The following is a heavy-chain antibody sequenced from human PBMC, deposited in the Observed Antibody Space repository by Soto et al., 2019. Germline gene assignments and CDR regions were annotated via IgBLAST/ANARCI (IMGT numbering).Heavy chain of an antibody. D-gene: IGHD3-16*02. CDR1: GFTFSSYA. J-gene: IGHJ3*02. CDR3: AKDRVITFGGVIAQPDAFDI. CDR2: ISGSGGST. V-gene: IGHV3-23*01. Sequence: EVQLLESGGGLVQPGGSLRLSCAASGFTFSSYAMSWVRQAPGKGLEWVSAISGSGGSTYYADSVKGRFTISRDNSKNTLYLQMNSLRAEDTAVYYCAKDRVITFGGVIAQPDAFDIWGQGTMVTVSS.